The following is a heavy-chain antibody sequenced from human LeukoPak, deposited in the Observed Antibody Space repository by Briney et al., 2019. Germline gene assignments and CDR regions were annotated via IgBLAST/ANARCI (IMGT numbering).Heavy chain of an antibody. CDR1: GFTVSSNY. CDR3: ASGSGSYRTPYYYMDV. V-gene: IGHV3-53*01. CDR2: IYSGGST. J-gene: IGHJ6*03. Sequence: GGSLRLSCAAFGFTVSSNYISWVRQAPGKGLEWVSVIYSGGSTYYADSVKGRFTISRDNSKNTLYLQMNSLRAEDTAVYYCASGSGSYRTPYYYMDVWGTGTTVTVSS. D-gene: IGHD3-10*01.